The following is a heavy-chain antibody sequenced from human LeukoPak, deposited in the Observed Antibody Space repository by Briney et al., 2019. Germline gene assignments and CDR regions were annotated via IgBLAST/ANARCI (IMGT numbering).Heavy chain of an antibody. CDR3: ARTSPGDSSSSGWFDP. D-gene: IGHD6-6*01. V-gene: IGHV5-51*01. CDR1: GYSFTSYW. CDR2: IYPGDSDT. J-gene: IGHJ5*02. Sequence: GESLKVSCKGSGYSFTSYWIGWVRQMPGKGLEWMGIIYPGDSDTRYSPSFQGQVTISADKSISTAYLQWSSLKASDTAMYYCARTSPGDSSSSGWFDPWGQGTLVTVSS.